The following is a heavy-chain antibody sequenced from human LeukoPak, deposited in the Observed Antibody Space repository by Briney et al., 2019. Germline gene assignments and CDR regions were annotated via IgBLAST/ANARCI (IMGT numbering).Heavy chain of an antibody. CDR1: GYTLTELS. CDR2: FDREDGET. J-gene: IGHJ4*02. D-gene: IGHD6-13*01. V-gene: IGHV1-24*01. CDR3: ASSSSWPIGEYYFDY. Sequence: GASVKVSCKVSGYTLTELSMHWVRQAPGKGLEWMGGFDREDGETIYAQKFQGRVTMTEDTSTDTAYMELSSLRSEDTAVYYCASSSSWPIGEYYFDYWGQGTLVTVSS.